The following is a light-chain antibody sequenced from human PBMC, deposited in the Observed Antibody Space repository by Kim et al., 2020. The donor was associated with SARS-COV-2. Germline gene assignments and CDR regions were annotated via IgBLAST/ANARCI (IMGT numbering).Light chain of an antibody. CDR1: SSDVGSYNL. J-gene: IGLJ1*01. V-gene: IGLV2-23*02. CDR2: EVS. Sequence: QSALTQPASVSGSPGQSITISCTGTSSDVGSYNLVSWYQQHPGKAPKLMIYEVSKRPSGVSNRFSGSKSGNTASLTISGLQAVDEADYYCCSYAGSSTFEVFGTGTKVTVL. CDR3: CSYAGSSTFEV.